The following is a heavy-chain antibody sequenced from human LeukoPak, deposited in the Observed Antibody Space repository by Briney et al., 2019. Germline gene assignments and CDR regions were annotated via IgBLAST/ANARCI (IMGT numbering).Heavy chain of an antibody. V-gene: IGHV3-33*01. D-gene: IGHD3-10*01. Sequence: GGSLRLSCAASGFSFSNHGMHWVRQAPGKRLEWVEVIWDDGNNKRYANSVNGRFTISRDNSENTLYLQMNGLTAEDTAMYYCARDSYQDYYGRFDPWGQGTLVIVSS. CDR3: ARDSYQDYYGRFDP. J-gene: IGHJ5*02. CDR2: IWDDGNNK. CDR1: GFSFSNHG.